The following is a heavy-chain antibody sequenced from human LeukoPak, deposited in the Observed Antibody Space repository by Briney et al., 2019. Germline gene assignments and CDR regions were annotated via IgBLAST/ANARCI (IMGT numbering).Heavy chain of an antibody. V-gene: IGHV4-59*01. D-gene: IGHD5-18*01. CDR3: ARGIQLWLYYFDF. CDR2: IHYSGST. J-gene: IGHJ4*02. CDR1: GGSISSYY. Sequence: ETLSLTCTVSGGSISSYYWSWIRQPPGKGLEWIGYIHYSGSTNYNPSLKSRVTISVDTSKNQSSLKLNSVTAADTAVYYCARGIQLWLYYFDFWGQGNLVTVSS.